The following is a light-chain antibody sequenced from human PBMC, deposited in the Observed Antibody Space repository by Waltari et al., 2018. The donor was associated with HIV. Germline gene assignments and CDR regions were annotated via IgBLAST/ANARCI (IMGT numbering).Light chain of an antibody. J-gene: IGLJ1*01. CDR1: SSDVGSYNY. CDR3: CSYATSSTYV. CDR2: EVS. V-gene: IGLV2-14*01. Sequence: QSALTQPASVSGSPGQSVTISCTGTSSDVGSYNYVSWYQQYPGKAPKLMIYEVSNRPSGVSNRFSGSRSGNTASLTISGLQTEDEADYYCCSYATSSTYVFGTGTKVTVV.